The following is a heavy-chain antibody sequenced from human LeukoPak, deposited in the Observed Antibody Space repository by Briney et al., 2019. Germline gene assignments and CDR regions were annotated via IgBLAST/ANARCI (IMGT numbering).Heavy chain of an antibody. Sequence: PSETLSLTCTVSGGPISSYYWSWLRQPPGKGLEWLGYITYSGSTNYNPSLESRVTISLDTSKNQFSLKLTSVTAADTAVYYCARDRGSSGNNYYFDYWGQETLVTASS. V-gene: IGHV4-59*01. CDR2: ITYSGST. CDR3: ARDRGSSGNNYYFDY. D-gene: IGHD6-19*01. CDR1: GGPISSYY. J-gene: IGHJ4*02.